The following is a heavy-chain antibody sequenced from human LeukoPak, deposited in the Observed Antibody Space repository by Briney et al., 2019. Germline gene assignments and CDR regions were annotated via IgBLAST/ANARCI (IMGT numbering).Heavy chain of an antibody. J-gene: IGHJ4*02. CDR1: GLTFSRYW. CDR3: AKDPYDSYFDY. V-gene: IGHV3-7*05. D-gene: IGHD3-22*01. CDR2: INEDGSEK. Sequence: GGSLRLSCAASGLTFSRYWMSWVRQAPGKGLEWVANINEDGSEKYYVDSVKGRFTISRDNAKSSLYLQMNSLRAEDTAVYYCAKDPYDSYFDYWGQGTLVTVSS.